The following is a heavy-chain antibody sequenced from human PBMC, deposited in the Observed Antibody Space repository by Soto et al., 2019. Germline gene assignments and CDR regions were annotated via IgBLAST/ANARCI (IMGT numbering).Heavy chain of an antibody. CDR1: GFTFSSYW. D-gene: IGHD6-19*01. CDR2: ISSSSSTI. V-gene: IGHV3-48*01. CDR3: ASDPDSSGWYNWFDP. J-gene: IGHJ5*02. Sequence: GGSLRLSCVASGFTFSSYWMCWVRQVPGKGLEWVSYISSSSSTIYYADSVKGRFTISRDNAKNSLYLQMNSLRAEDTAVYYCASDPDSSGWYNWFDPWGQGTLVTVSS.